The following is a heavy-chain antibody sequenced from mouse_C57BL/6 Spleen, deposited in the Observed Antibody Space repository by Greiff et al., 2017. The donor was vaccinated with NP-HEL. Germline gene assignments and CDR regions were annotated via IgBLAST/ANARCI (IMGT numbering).Heavy chain of an antibody. J-gene: IGHJ2*01. Sequence: EVQRVESGGDLVKPGGSLKLSCAASGFTFSSYGMSWVRQTPDKRLEWVATISSGGSYTYYPDSVKGRFTISRDNAKNSLYLQMSSLKSEDTAMYYCAGHDDGYYVRYFDYWGQGTTLTVSS. V-gene: IGHV5-6*01. D-gene: IGHD2-3*01. CDR1: GFTFSSYG. CDR2: ISSGGSYT. CDR3: AGHDDGYYVRYFDY.